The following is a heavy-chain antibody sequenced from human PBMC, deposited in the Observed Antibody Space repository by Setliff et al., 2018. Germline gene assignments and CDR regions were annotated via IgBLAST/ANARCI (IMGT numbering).Heavy chain of an antibody. V-gene: IGHV4-30-4*08. CDR3: AREVGTSTSSDASDV. J-gene: IGHJ3*01. CDR2: IYHSGSA. CDR1: GDSISSGDYF. D-gene: IGHD1-26*01. Sequence: SETLSLTCTVSGDSISSGDYFWSWIRQPPGKGLEWIAYIYHSGSAYYNPSLKSRVTMSVDTSKNQFSLHLTSVTAADTAVYYCAREVGTSTSSDASDVWGQGMMVTVS.